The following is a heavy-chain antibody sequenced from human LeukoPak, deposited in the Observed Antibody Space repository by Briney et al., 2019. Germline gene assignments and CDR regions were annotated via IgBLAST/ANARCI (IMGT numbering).Heavy chain of an antibody. CDR2: INPNSGGT. CDR1: GYTFTGYY. Sequence: ASVKVSCKASGYTFTGYYMHWVRQAPGQGLEWMGWINPNSGGTNYAQKFQGRVTMTRDTSISTAYMELSRLRSDDTAVCYCARVVPMIVVVPAAMPGDWFDPWGQGTLVTVSS. J-gene: IGHJ5*02. D-gene: IGHD2-2*01. CDR3: ARVVPMIVVVPAAMPGDWFDP. V-gene: IGHV1-2*02.